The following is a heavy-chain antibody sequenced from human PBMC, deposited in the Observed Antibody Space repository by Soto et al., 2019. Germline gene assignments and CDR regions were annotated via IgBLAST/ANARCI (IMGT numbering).Heavy chain of an antibody. CDR2: ISGSGGST. CDR1: GFTFSSYA. V-gene: IGHV3-23*01. Sequence: EVQLLESGGGLVQPGGSLRLSWAASGFTFSSYAMSWVRQAPGKGLEWVSAISGSGGSTYYADSVKGRFTISRDNSKNTLYLQMNSLRVEDTAVYYCAKDDDSSGYYLFDYWGQGTLVTVSS. D-gene: IGHD3-22*01. J-gene: IGHJ4*02. CDR3: AKDDDSSGYYLFDY.